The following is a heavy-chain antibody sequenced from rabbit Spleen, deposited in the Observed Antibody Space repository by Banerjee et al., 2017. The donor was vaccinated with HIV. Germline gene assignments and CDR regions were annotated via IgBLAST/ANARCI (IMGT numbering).Heavy chain of an antibody. D-gene: IGHD1-1*01. V-gene: IGHV1S40*01. CDR1: GFSFSSNYY. Sequence: QSLEESGGDLVKPGASLTLTCTASGFSFSSNYYMCWVRQAPGKGLECIACIYGDNSGSTWYASWAKGRFTISKTSSTTVTLQMTSLTAADTATYFCARDTATSFSSYGMDLWGPGTLVTVS. J-gene: IGHJ6*01. CDR3: ARDTATSFSSYGMDL. CDR2: IYGDNSGST.